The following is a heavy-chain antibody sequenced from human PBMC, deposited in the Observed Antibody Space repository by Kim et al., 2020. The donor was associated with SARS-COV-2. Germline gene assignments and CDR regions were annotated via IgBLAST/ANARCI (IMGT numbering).Heavy chain of an antibody. D-gene: IGHD6-19*01. V-gene: IGHV4-34*01. CDR1: GESFSGYY. CDR2: ISHSGSA. CDR3: ARGRQGGEVYTGGWYYFDY. Sequence: SETLSLTCGVNGESFSGYYWTWIRQTPGKGLEWIGYISHSGSANYSPSLKSRVDIFVDTSKKHFSLDLTSVTVADTGVYYCARGRQGGEVYTGGWYYFDYWGQGIVVTVSS. J-gene: IGHJ4*02.